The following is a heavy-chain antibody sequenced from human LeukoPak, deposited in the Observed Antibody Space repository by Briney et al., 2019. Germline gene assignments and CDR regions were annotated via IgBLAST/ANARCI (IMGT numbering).Heavy chain of an antibody. D-gene: IGHD3-16*01. CDR2: ISTSTNYI. CDR3: ARDVGGGSTPIDY. Sequence: GGSLRLSCAASGFTVRTYNMKWVRQAPGKGREWVSFISTSTNYIYYAHSVNPRFTISRHNAKNSLYLQMNPLAAEVTALYYCARDVGGGSTPIDYWGQGTLVTVSS. J-gene: IGHJ4*02. CDR1: GFTVRTYN. V-gene: IGHV3-21*01.